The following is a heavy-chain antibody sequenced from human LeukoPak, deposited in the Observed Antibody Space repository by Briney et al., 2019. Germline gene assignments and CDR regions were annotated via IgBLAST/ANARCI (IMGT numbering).Heavy chain of an antibody. J-gene: IGHJ6*04. D-gene: IGHD3-10*01. CDR3: AKSNGYGLVDI. V-gene: IGHV4-39*07. Sequence: SETLSLTCTVSGGSISTSNYYWGWIRQPPGKGLEWIGNIFYSGSTYYSPSLRSRVTISLDTSRNQFSLKLNSVTAADTAVYYCAKSNGYGLVDIWGKGTTVTVSS. CDR2: IFYSGST. CDR1: GGSISTSNYY.